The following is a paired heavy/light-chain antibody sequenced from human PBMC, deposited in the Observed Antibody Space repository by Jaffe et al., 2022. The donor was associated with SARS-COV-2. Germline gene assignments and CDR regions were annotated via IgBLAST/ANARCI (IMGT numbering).Light chain of an antibody. CDR1: QSVGSSS. J-gene: IGKJ2*01. CDR3: QHYGNSLPMYT. Sequence: EIVLTQSPGTLSLSPGERATLSCRASQSVGSSSLAWYQQKPGQAPRLLIYDASSRAPGIPDRFSGTGSGTDFILTISRLEPEDFAVYYCQHYGNSLPMYTFGQGTKLEIK. V-gene: IGKV3-20*01. CDR2: DAS.
Heavy chain of an antibody. CDR2: INAGKGNT. Sequence: QVQLVQSGVEVKKPGASVKVSCKASGYTFSVYAMHWVRQAPGQRLEWMGWINAGKGNTQYSQKFQGRVTITRDTSASTIFMDLNSLTSEDTAVYYCTRGWFYDLWGRGTLVTVSS. CDR1: GYTFSVYA. V-gene: IGHV1-3*01. CDR3: TRGWFYDL. J-gene: IGHJ2*01.